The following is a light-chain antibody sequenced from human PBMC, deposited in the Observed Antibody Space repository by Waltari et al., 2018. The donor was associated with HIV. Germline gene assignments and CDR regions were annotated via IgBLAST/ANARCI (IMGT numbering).Light chain of an antibody. CDR2: GAF. CDR1: QDISNS. CDR3: QQYYGVPLT. V-gene: IGKV1-NL1*01. Sequence: DIQLTQSPSSLSASVGVTVSITCRARQDISNSVSWFQQQPGKAPKLLVHGAFSLQGGPPSMIRGSSSGTYYTLTISGLQAEDFATYCWQQYYGVPLTFGGGTRVDI. J-gene: IGKJ4*01.